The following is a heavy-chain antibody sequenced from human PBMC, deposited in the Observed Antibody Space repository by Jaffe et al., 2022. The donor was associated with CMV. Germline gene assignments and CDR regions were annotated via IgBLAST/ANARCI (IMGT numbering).Heavy chain of an antibody. J-gene: IGHJ3*02. CDR2: IYYSGST. D-gene: IGHD1-26*01. Sequence: QVQLQESGPGLVKPSETLSLTCTVSGGSISSYYWSWIRQPPGKGLEWIGYIYYSGSTNYNPSLKSRVTISVDTSKNQFSLKLSSVTAADTAVYYCARDGSYRLTGAFDIWGQGTMVTVSS. CDR1: GGSISSYY. V-gene: IGHV4-59*01. CDR3: ARDGSYRLTGAFDI.